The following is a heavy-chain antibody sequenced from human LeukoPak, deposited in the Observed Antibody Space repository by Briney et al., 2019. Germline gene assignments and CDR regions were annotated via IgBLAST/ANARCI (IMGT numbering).Heavy chain of an antibody. V-gene: IGHV3-49*04. CDR3: TRAQTEVGAKYYFDY. J-gene: IGHJ4*02. D-gene: IGHD1-26*01. CDR1: GFTFSSYA. CDR2: VRSEPYGATT. Sequence: GGSLRLSCAASGFTFSSYAMNWVRQAPGKGLEWVGFVRSEPYGATTEYAASVKGRFTISRDDSSGIAYLQMNSLKIEDTAVYFCTRAQTEVGAKYYFDYWGQGTLVTVSS.